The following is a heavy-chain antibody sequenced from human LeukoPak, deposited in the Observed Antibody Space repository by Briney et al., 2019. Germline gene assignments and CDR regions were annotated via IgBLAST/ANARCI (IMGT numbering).Heavy chain of an antibody. J-gene: IGHJ5*02. V-gene: IGHV1-18*01. D-gene: IGHD3-3*01. Sequence: ASVKVSCKASGYTFTSYGISWVRQAPGQGLEWMGWISAYNGNTNYAQKLQGRVTMTTDTSTSTAYMELRSLRSDDTAVYYCARGPSITIFGEYNWFDPWGQGTLVTVSS. CDR2: ISAYNGNT. CDR3: ARGPSITIFGEYNWFDP. CDR1: GYTFTSYG.